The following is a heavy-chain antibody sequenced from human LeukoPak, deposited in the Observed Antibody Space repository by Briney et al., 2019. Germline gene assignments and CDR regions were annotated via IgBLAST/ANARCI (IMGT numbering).Heavy chain of an antibody. V-gene: IGHV3-48*03. CDR2: ISGTGNTI. CDR1: GFTFRSSE. J-gene: IGHJ1*01. D-gene: IGHD4-17*01. CDR3: ARDSYNGDYVPGYFQH. Sequence: GGSLRLSCATSGFTFRSSEMNWVRQAPGKGLEWVSYISGTGNTIYYTDSVKGRFTISRDNAKNSLYLQMNSLRAEDTAVHYCARDSYNGDYVPGYFQHWGQGTLVTVSS.